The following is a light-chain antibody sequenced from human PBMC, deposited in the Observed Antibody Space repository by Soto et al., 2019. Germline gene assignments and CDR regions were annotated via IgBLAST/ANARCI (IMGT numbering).Light chain of an antibody. Sequence: ETVVTQSPATLSLSPGERATLSCRTSQSVSSYLAWFQQKPGQAPRVLIYHASNRATGIPARFSGSGSGTDFTLTISSLEPEDFAVYYGQQRTNWPWTFGQGTKVEIK. CDR2: HAS. V-gene: IGKV3-11*01. CDR3: QQRTNWPWT. J-gene: IGKJ1*01. CDR1: QSVSSY.